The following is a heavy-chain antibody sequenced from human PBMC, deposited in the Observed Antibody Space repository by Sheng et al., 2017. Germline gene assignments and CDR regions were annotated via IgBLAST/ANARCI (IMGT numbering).Heavy chain of an antibody. D-gene: IGHD2-2*01. CDR3: ARDLLVVVPAARTMGYYGMDV. Sequence: QVQLVQSGAEVKKPGSSVKVSCKASGGTFSSYAISWVRQAPGQGLEWMGGIIPIFGTANYAQKFQGRVTITADESTSTAYMELSSLRSEDTAVYYCARDLLVVVPAARTMGYYGMDVWGQGTTVTVSS. V-gene: IGHV1-69*01. CDR2: IIPIFGTA. CDR1: GGTFSSYA. J-gene: IGHJ6*02.